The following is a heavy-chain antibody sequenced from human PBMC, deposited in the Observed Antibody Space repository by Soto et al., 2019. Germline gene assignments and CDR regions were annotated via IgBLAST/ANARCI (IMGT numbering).Heavy chain of an antibody. D-gene: IGHD4-17*01. Sequence: PGGSVRICCAACGFTVSSYAMSLIRQAPGKGLEWVSAISGSGGSTYYADSVKGRFTISRDNSKNTLYLQMNSLRAEDTAVYYCAKVAVYAKPPHDYVDPFAYRGQGTLVTVSS. J-gene: IGHJ4*02. CDR1: GFTVSSYA. V-gene: IGHV3-23*01. CDR3: AKVAVYAKPPHDYVDPFAY. CDR2: ISGSGGST.